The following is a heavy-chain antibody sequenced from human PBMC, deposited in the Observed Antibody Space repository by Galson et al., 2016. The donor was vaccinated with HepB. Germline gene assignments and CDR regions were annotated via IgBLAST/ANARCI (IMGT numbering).Heavy chain of an antibody. CDR1: GFSFKYYA. D-gene: IGHD4-17*01. V-gene: IGHV3-23*01. CDR2: IRGSGGDT. J-gene: IGHJ4*02. CDR3: ARDRQNLRVLDY. Sequence: SLRLSCAVSGFSFKYYAMSWVRQAPGKGLEWVSAIRGSGGDTYYSDSVKGRFTISRDNSKNTLDLQMTSLRAEDTALYYCARDRQNLRVLDYWGQGTLVTVSS.